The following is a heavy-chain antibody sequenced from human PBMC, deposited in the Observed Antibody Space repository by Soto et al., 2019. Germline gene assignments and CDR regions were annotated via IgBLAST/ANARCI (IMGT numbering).Heavy chain of an antibody. CDR1: GFTFDDYA. D-gene: IGHD3-10*01. Sequence: GGSLRLSCAASGFTFDDYAMHWVRQAPGKGLEWVSGISWNSGSIGYADSVKGRFTISRDNAKNSLYLQMNSLRAEDTALYYCAKDVLWFGELSHAFDIWGQGTMVTVSS. CDR3: AKDVLWFGELSHAFDI. V-gene: IGHV3-9*01. J-gene: IGHJ3*02. CDR2: ISWNSGSI.